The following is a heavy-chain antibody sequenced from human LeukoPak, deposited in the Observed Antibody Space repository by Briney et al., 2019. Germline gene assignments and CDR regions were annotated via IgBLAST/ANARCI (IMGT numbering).Heavy chain of an antibody. CDR3: ARAPDATTFHL. Sequence: MTGGSLRLSCAASEFNFKTYGMSWVRQAPGKGLEWVSSISSSSSYIYYAVSVKGRFTISRDNAKNSLYLQMNSLRAEDTAVYYCARAPDATTFHLWGQGTLVTVSS. D-gene: IGHD2/OR15-2a*01. V-gene: IGHV3-21*01. CDR1: EFNFKTYG. CDR2: ISSSSSYI. J-gene: IGHJ5*02.